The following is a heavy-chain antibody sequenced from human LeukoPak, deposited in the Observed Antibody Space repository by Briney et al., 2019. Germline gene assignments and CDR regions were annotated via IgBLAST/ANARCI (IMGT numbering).Heavy chain of an antibody. CDR1: GFTFSNYW. Sequence: PGGSLRLSCVASGFTFSNYWMSWVRQAPGKGLEWVSVIYSGGSTYYADSVKGRFTISRDNSKNTLYLQMNSLRAEDTAVYYCARDPGDYGDYGMDVWGQGTTVTVSS. D-gene: IGHD4-17*01. J-gene: IGHJ6*02. CDR3: ARDPGDYGDYGMDV. V-gene: IGHV3-66*01. CDR2: IYSGGST.